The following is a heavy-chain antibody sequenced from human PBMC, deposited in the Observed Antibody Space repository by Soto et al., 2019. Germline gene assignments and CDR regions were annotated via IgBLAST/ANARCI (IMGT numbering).Heavy chain of an antibody. CDR3: AKGVSSGWAFDY. Sequence: GGALRLSCAAYGFTFSSYAMSWVRQAPGKGLEWVSAISGSGGSTYYADSVKGRLTISRDNSKNTLYLQMNSLRAEDTAVYYCAKGVSSGWAFDYWGQGTLVTVSS. CDR1: GFTFSSYA. J-gene: IGHJ4*02. D-gene: IGHD6-19*01. V-gene: IGHV3-23*01. CDR2: ISGSGGST.